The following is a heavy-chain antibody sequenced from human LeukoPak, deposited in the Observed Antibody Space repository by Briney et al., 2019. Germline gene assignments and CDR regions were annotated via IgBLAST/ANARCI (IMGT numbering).Heavy chain of an antibody. Sequence: GGSLRLSCAASRFTFKIYGMHWVRQAPGKGLEWVAYTRDDGSKNWYGDSVKGRFTISRDNPKNTLYLQMKSLRGEDTAVYYCTNGDCRGGRCSSGAYWGQGTLVTVSS. J-gene: IGHJ4*02. D-gene: IGHD2-15*01. CDR1: RFTFKIYG. V-gene: IGHV3-30*02. CDR3: TNGDCRGGRCSSGAY. CDR2: TRDDGSKN.